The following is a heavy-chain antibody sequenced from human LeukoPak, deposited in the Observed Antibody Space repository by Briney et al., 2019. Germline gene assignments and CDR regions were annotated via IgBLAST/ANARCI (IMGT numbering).Heavy chain of an antibody. CDR1: GFTFSSYW. V-gene: IGHV3-7*01. D-gene: IGHD6-6*01. J-gene: IGHJ3*02. CDR2: IKQDGSEK. CDR3: ARVSARRGNAFDI. Sequence: GGSLRLSCAASGFTFSSYWMSWVRQAPGKGLEWVANIKQDGSEKYYVDSVKGRFTISRDNAKNSLYLQMNSLRAEDAAVYYCARVSARRGNAFDIWGQGTMVTVSS.